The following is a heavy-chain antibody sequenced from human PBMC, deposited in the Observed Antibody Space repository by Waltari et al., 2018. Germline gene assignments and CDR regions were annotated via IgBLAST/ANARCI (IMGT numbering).Heavy chain of an antibody. CDR1: GGTFSSYA. CDR2: IIPIFGTA. CDR3: ARDESPSCSGGSCNYYYYGMDV. J-gene: IGHJ6*02. Sequence: QVQLVQSGAEVKKPGSSVKVSCTASGGTFSSYAISWVRPAPVQGLEWMGGIIPIFGTANYAQKFQGRVTITTDESTSTAYMELSSLRSEDTAVYYCARDESPSCSGGSCNYYYYGMDVWGQGTTVTVSS. V-gene: IGHV1-69*05. D-gene: IGHD2-15*01.